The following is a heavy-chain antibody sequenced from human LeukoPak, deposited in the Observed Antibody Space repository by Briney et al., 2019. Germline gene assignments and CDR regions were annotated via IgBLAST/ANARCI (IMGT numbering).Heavy chain of an antibody. V-gene: IGHV4-4*07. CDR2: MYISEIT. Sequence: SETLSLTCTVSGGPISGYYWTWIRQPAGKGLEWVGRMYISEITDYNPSLRSRVTMSVDTSKNQFSLKLRSVTAADAALYYCARGGLMGSYFYYYGMDVWGQGTTVTVSS. CDR1: GGPISGYY. CDR3: ARGGLMGSYFYYYGMDV. D-gene: IGHD2-8*01. J-gene: IGHJ6*02.